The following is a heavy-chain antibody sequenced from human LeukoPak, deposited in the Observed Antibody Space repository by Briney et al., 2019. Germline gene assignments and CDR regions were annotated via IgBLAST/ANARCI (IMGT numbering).Heavy chain of an antibody. CDR1: GGSISSSPYY. V-gene: IGHV4-39*07. CDR2: INNSGIT. D-gene: IGHD6-13*01. CDR3: ARVDSSWYGTYYYYYMDV. J-gene: IGHJ6*03. Sequence: PSETLSLTCTVSGGSISSSPYYWSWIRQPPGKGLDWIGEINNSGITNYNPSLKSRVTKSVDTSKNQFSLKLSSVTAADTAVYYCARVDSSWYGTYYYYYMDVWGKGTTVTVSS.